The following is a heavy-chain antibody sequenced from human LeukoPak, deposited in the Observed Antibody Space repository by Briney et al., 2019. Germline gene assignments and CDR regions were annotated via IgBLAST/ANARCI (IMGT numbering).Heavy chain of an antibody. CDR1: GASFSSYY. Sequence: SETLSLTCTVSGASFSSYYWSWIRQPPGKGLEWIGYIYYSGSTNYNPSLKSRVTISVDTSKNQFSLKLSSATAADTAVYYCARAERVAAAGSHERYYWYFDLWGRGTLVTVSS. D-gene: IGHD6-13*01. CDR3: ARAERVAAAGSHERYYWYFDL. V-gene: IGHV4-59*01. CDR2: IYYSGST. J-gene: IGHJ2*01.